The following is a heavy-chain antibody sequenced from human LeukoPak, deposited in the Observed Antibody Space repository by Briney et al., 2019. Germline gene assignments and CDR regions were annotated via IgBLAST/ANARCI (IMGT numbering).Heavy chain of an antibody. V-gene: IGHV4-39*01. CDR1: GGSISSGSYY. D-gene: IGHD5-12*01. J-gene: IGHJ4*02. CDR3: ARPDYSGYDWD. Sequence: PSETLSLTCTVSGGSISSGSYYWGWIRQPPGKGLEWIGSIYYSGSTYYNPSLKSRVTISVDTSKNQFSLKLSSVTAADTAVYYCARPDYSGYDWDWGQGTLVTVSS. CDR2: IYYSGST.